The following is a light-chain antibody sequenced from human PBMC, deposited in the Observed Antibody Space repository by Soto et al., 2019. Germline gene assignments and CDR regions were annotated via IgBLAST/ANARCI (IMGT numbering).Light chain of an antibody. CDR3: AAWDDILNGPA. CDR2: DVS. J-gene: IGLJ2*01. Sequence: QSALTQPASVSGSPGQSIAISCTGTSSDIGAYNYVSWYQQHPGKAPKLMIYDVSNRPSGVSDRFSGSKSGNTASLTISGLQAEDEGDYYCAAWDDILNGPALGGGTKLTVL. CDR1: SSDIGAYNY. V-gene: IGLV2-14*03.